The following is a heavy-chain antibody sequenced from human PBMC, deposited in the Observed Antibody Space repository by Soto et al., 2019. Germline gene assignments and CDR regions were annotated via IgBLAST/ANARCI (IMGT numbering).Heavy chain of an antibody. CDR2: INSDGSST. CDR1: GFTFSSYR. V-gene: IGHV3-74*01. D-gene: IGHD6-6*01. CDR3: TRSGSSPYYYGMEV. J-gene: IGHJ6*02. Sequence: EVQLVESGGGLVQPGGSLRLSCAASGFTFSSYRMHWVRQAPGKGLVWVSRINSDGSSTNYADSVKGRFTISRDNARNTLFLQMDTLRAEDTAVYYCTRSGSSPYYYGMEVWGQGTTVTVSS.